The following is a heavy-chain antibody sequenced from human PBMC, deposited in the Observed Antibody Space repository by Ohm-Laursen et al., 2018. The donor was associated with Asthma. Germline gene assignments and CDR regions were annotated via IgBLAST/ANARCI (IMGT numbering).Heavy chain of an antibody. Sequence: TLSLTCVVSGGSISSGGYSWSWIRQPPGKGLEWIAYIYYSGSTYSNPSLRSRVTISVDTSKNQFSLKLTSVTAADTAVYYCARGSFYYESTGYYFFDHWGQGALVTVSS. V-gene: IGHV4-30-2*05. CDR2: IYYSGST. CDR1: GGSISSGGYS. CDR3: ARGSFYYESTGYYFFDH. J-gene: IGHJ4*02. D-gene: IGHD3-22*01.